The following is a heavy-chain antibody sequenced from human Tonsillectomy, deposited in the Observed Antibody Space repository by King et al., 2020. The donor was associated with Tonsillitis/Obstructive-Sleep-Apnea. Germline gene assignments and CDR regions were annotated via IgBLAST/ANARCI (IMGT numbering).Heavy chain of an antibody. CDR1: GFTFSSYA. Sequence: VQLVESGGGLVQPGGSLRLSCSASGFTFSSYAMHRVRQAPGKGLEYVSAISSNGGSTYYADSVKGRFTISRDNSRNTLYLQMSSLRAEDTAVYYCVKGALLWFGELSYFDYWGQGTLVTVSS. CDR3: VKGALLWFGELSYFDY. J-gene: IGHJ4*02. CDR2: ISSNGGST. V-gene: IGHV3-64D*06. D-gene: IGHD3-10*01.